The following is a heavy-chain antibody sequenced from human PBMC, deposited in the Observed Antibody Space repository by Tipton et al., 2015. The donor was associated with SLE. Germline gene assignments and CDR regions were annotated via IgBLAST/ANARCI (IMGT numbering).Heavy chain of an antibody. CDR2: IIHSGST. D-gene: IGHD7-27*01. CDR3: ASDKTGGFFDY. V-gene: IGHV4-34*12. CDR1: GGSFSGYY. Sequence: TLSLTCAVYGGSFSGYYWSWIRQPPGKGLEWIGEIIHSGSTNYNPSLKSRVTISVDTSKNQFSLKLSSVTAADTAVCYCASDKTGGFFDYWGQGTLVTVSS. J-gene: IGHJ4*02.